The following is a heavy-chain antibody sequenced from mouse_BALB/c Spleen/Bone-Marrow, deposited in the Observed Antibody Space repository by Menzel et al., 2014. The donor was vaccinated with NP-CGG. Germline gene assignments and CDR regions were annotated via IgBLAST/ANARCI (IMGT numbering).Heavy chain of an antibody. CDR1: GFSLTGYG. V-gene: IGHV2-6-7*01. D-gene: IGHD2-2*01. Sequence: VQLQQSGPRLVAPSQSLSITCTVSGFSLTGYGVNWVRQPPGKGLEWLGMIWGDGSTDYNSALKSRLSISKDNSKSQVFLKMNSLQTDDTARYYCARDRGYDGDAMDYWGQGTSVTVSS. J-gene: IGHJ4*01. CDR2: IWGDGST. CDR3: ARDRGYDGDAMDY.